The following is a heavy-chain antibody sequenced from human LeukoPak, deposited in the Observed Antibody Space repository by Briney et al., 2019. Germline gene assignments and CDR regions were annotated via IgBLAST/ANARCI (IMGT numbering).Heavy chain of an antibody. Sequence: GGSLRLSCAASGFTFSSYDIHWVRQAPGKGLEWVAFIRYDGSNKYYADSVRGRFTISRGNSKNTLYLQMNSLRAEDTAVYYCRDPFDYWGQGTLVTVPS. CDR2: IRYDGSNK. CDR1: GFTFSSYD. J-gene: IGHJ4*02. CDR3: RDPFDY. V-gene: IGHV3-30*02.